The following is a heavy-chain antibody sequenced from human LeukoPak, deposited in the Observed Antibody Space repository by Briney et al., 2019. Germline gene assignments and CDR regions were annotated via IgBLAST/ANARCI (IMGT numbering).Heavy chain of an antibody. CDR2: ISGSGGST. V-gene: IGHV3-23*01. J-gene: IGHJ4*02. D-gene: IGHD3-16*02. Sequence: GGSLRLSCAASGFTFSSYSMNWVRQAPGKGLEWVSAISGSGGSTYYADSVKGRFTISRDNSKNTLYLQMNSLRAEDTAVYYCAKFYRAITFGGVIVTDYWGQGTLVTVSS. CDR1: GFTFSSYS. CDR3: AKFYRAITFGGVIVTDY.